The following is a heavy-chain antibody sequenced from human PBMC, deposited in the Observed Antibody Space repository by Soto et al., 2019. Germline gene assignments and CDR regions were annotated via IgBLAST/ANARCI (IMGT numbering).Heavy chain of an antibody. V-gene: IGHV3-23*01. CDR2: ISGSGDTT. CDR3: AKTRLYDSPDYHRDALDV. Sequence: EVQVLESGGGLEQPGGSRRLSCVASGLTFRSNVMNWVRQAQGKGLGWVSGISGSGDTTHYADSVKGRFTISRDNSKNTVFLQMKSLRAEDTAVYYCAKTRLYDSPDYHRDALDVWGQGTRVTVSS. J-gene: IGHJ3*01. CDR1: GLTFRSNV. D-gene: IGHD3-22*01.